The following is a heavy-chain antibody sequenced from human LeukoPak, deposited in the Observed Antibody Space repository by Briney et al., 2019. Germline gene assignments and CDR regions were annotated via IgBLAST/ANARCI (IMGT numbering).Heavy chain of an antibody. D-gene: IGHD5-12*01. V-gene: IGHV3-30-3*01. J-gene: IGHJ3*02. CDR2: ISHDGGNK. CDR1: GFTFSSYA. CDR3: AISGYDHGRAFDI. Sequence: GGSLRLSCAASGFTFSSYAMQWVRQAPGKGLEWVAVISHDGGNKYYTDSVKGRITISRDNSKNTLYLQMNSLRAEDTAVYYCAISGYDHGRAFDIWGRGTMVTVSS.